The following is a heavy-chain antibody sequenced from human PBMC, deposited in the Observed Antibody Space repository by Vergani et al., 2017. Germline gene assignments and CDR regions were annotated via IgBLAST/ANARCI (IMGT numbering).Heavy chain of an antibody. D-gene: IGHD4-17*01. Sequence: QVQLQESGPGLVKPSETLSLTCTVSGGSISSYYWSWIRQPPGKGLEWIGYIYYSGSTNYNPSLKSRVTISVDTSKNQFSLKLSSVTAADTAVYYCAKDGASYGDYGPAEYFDLWGRGTLVTVSS. J-gene: IGHJ2*01. V-gene: IGHV4-59*01. CDR3: AKDGASYGDYGPAEYFDL. CDR2: IYYSGST. CDR1: GGSISSYY.